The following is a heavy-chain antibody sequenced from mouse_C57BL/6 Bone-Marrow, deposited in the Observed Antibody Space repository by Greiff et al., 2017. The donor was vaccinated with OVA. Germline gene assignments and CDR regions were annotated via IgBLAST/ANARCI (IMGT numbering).Heavy chain of an antibody. Sequence: EVQVVESGGGLVQPGGSMKLSCVASGFTFSNYWMNWVRQSPEKGLEWVAQIRLKSDNYATHYAESVKGRFTISRDDSKSSVYLQMNNLRAEDTGIYYCTGGRSSYGDYYAMDYWGQGTSVTVSS. CDR1: GFTFSNYW. CDR2: IRLKSDNYAT. J-gene: IGHJ4*01. V-gene: IGHV6-3*01. D-gene: IGHD1-1*01. CDR3: TGGRSSYGDYYAMDY.